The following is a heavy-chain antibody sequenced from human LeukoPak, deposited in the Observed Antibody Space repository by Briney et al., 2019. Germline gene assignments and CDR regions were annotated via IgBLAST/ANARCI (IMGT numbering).Heavy chain of an antibody. CDR1: GFTFSSYA. J-gene: IGHJ4*02. V-gene: IGHV3-23*01. CDR2: ISGSGGST. D-gene: IGHD2-15*01. CDR3: AKALGQLYCSGGSCYNPGDY. Sequence: PGGSLRPSCAASGFTFSSYAMSWVRQAPGKGLEWVSAISGSGGSTYYADSVKGRFTISGDNSKNTLYLQMNSLRAEDTAVYYCAKALGQLYCSGGSCYNPGDYWGQGTLVTVSS.